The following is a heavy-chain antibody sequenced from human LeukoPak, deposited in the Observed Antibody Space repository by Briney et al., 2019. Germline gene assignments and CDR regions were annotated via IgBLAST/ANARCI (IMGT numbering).Heavy chain of an antibody. J-gene: IGHJ4*02. V-gene: IGHV5-51*01. CDR1: GYSFTNYW. CDR2: IYPTDSDT. D-gene: IGHD3-22*01. Sequence: KSGGSLRLSCKGSGYSFTNYWIAWVRQMPGKGLEWMGIIYPTDSDTTYTPSFQGQVTTSADKSITTAYLQWNTLQASDTAMYYCAKYSSGYPYPDYWGQGTLVTVSS. CDR3: AKYSSGYPYPDY.